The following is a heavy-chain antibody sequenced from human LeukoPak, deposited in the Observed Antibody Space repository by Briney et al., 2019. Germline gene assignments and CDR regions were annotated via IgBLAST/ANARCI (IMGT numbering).Heavy chain of an antibody. Sequence: ASVKVSCKASGYTFTSYGINWVRQAPGQGPEWMGWISAYNGNTKYAQNLQGRVTMTTDTSTSTAYMELRSLRSDDTAVYYCVKGATYYDFWSGYPTWGQGTLVTVSS. V-gene: IGHV1-18*01. CDR3: VKGATYYDFWSGYPT. CDR1: GYTFTSYG. CDR2: ISAYNGNT. D-gene: IGHD3-3*01. J-gene: IGHJ5*02.